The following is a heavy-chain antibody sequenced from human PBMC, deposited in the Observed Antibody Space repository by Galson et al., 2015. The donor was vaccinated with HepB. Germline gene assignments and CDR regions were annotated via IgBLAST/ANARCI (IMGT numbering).Heavy chain of an antibody. Sequence: SLRLSCAASGFTFSSYGMHWVRQAPGKGLEWVAVISYDGSNKYYADSVKGRFTISRDNSKNTLYLQMNSLRAEDTAVYYCAKWGSSLDGYNKASFDYWGQGTLVTVSS. CDR2: ISYDGSNK. V-gene: IGHV3-30*18. CDR3: AKWGSSLDGYNKASFDY. J-gene: IGHJ4*02. D-gene: IGHD5-24*01. CDR1: GFTFSSYG.